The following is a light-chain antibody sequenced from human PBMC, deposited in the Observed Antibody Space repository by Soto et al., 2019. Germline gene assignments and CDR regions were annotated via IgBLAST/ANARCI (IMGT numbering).Light chain of an antibody. J-gene: IGKJ1*01. V-gene: IGKV3-20*01. Sequence: EIVLTQSPGTLSLSPGERATLSCRASQSVSSYLAWYQQKPGQAPRLLIYDASNRATGIPARFSGSGSGTDFTLTISRLEPGDFAVYYCQQYGSSGTFGQGTKVDIK. CDR1: QSVSSY. CDR3: QQYGSSGT. CDR2: DAS.